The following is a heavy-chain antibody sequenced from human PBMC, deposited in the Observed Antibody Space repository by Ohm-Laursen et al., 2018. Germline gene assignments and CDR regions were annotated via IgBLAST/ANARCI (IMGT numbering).Heavy chain of an antibody. J-gene: IGHJ5*02. CDR1: GFTFSDYY. V-gene: IGHV3-11*04. CDR2: ISSSGNTI. D-gene: IGHD2-2*01. Sequence: SLRLSCSASGFTFSDYYMTWIRQAPGKGLEWVSYISSSGNTIYDADSVKGRFTISRDNSKNTLYLQMNSLRAEDTAVYYCARGRVGRYCSSTSCYGAIDPWGQGTLVTVSS. CDR3: ARGRVGRYCSSTSCYGAIDP.